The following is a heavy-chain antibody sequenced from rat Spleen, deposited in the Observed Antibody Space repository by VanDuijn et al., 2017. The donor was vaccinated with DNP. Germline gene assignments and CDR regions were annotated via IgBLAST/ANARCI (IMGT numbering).Heavy chain of an antibody. Sequence: EVQLVESGGGLVQPGRSLKLSCIASGFTFSDYNMAWVRQAPKQGLEWVATISYDDSSTYYRDSVKGRFTISRDNAKTTLYLQMDSLRSEDTATYYCASRPPPTRGPFDYWGQGVLVTVSS. V-gene: IGHV5-7*01. CDR1: GFTFSDYN. CDR2: ISYDDSST. D-gene: IGHD1-4*01. CDR3: ASRPPPTRGPFDY. J-gene: IGHJ2*01.